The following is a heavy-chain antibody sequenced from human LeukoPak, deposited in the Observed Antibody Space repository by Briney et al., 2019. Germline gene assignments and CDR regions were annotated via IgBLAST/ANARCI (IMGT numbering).Heavy chain of an antibody. Sequence: GGSLRLSCAASGFTVSSNYMSWVRQAPGKGLEWVSVIYSGGSTYYADSVKGRFAISRDNSKNTLYLQMNSLRAEDTAVYYCAREARGWDAFDYWGQGTLVTVSP. CDR3: AREARGWDAFDY. V-gene: IGHV3-53*01. CDR1: GFTVSSNY. CDR2: IYSGGST. J-gene: IGHJ4*02. D-gene: IGHD3-10*01.